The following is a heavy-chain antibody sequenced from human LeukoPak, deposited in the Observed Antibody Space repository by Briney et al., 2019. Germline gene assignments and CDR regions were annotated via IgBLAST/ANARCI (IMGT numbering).Heavy chain of an antibody. D-gene: IGHD2-2*01. J-gene: IGHJ5*02. V-gene: IGHV1-2*02. CDR2: INPNSGGT. Sequence: ASVKVSCKASGYTFTGYYIHWVRQAPGQGLEWMGWINPNSGGTKYAQKFQGRVTMTRDTSISTAYMELSSLRPDDTAVYYCAREYDIEVVPASIGWFDPWGQGTLVTVSS. CDR3: AREYDIEVVPASIGWFDP. CDR1: GYTFTGYY.